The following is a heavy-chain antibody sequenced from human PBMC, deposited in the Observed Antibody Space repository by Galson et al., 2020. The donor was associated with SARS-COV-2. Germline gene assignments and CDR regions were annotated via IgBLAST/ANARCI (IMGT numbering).Heavy chain of an antibody. J-gene: IGHJ5*02. V-gene: IGHV4-30-4*01. Sequence: ETSETLSLTCTVSGGSISSGDYYWSWIRQPPGKGLEWIGYIYYSGSTYYNPSLKSRVTISVDTSKNQFSGKLSSATAADTAVYYCARAKRGTVFGVVSWFDPWGQGNLVTVST. CDR1: GGSISSGDYY. CDR3: ARAKRGTVFGVVSWFDP. D-gene: IGHD3-3*01. CDR2: IYYSGST.